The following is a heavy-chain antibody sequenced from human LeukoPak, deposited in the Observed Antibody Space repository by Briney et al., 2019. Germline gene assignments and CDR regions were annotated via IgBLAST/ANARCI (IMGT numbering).Heavy chain of an antibody. CDR2: ISSSSSYT. CDR1: GFTFSDYY. CDR3: ARTGRRGYSYGKNYYFDY. D-gene: IGHD5-18*01. V-gene: IGHV3-11*06. Sequence: KPGGCLRLSCAASGFTFSDYYMSWIRQAPGKGLEWVSYISSSSSYTNYADSVKGRFTISRDNAKNSLYLQMNSLRAEDTAVYYCARTGRRGYSYGKNYYFDYWGQGTLVTVSS. J-gene: IGHJ4*02.